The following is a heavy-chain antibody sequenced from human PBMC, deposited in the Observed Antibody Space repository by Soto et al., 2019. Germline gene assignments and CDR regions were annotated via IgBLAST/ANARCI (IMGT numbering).Heavy chain of an antibody. CDR1: DFDFSSYG. D-gene: IGHD3-10*01. Sequence: GGSLRLSCAASDFDFSSYGIHWVRQAPGKGLEWVAASSYDGRETFYADSAKGRFTVSKEMSKNTAFLQMNALRHEDTAVYFCARDSGWPILNFDNWGEGTKVTL. J-gene: IGHJ4*02. CDR2: SSYDGRET. CDR3: ARDSGWPILNFDN. V-gene: IGHV3-30*03.